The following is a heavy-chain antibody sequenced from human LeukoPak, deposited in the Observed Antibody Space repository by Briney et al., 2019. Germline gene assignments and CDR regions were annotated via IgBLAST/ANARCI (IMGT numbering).Heavy chain of an antibody. CDR3: ARGGQVRFFSFDY. J-gene: IGHJ4*02. V-gene: IGHV4-59*01. CDR2: IYYSGST. Sequence: PSETLSLTCTVSGGSISSYYWSWIRQPPGKGLEWIGYIYYSGSTNYNPSLKSRVTISVDSSKNQFSLKLSSVTAADTAVYYCARGGQVRFFSFDYWGQGTLVTVSS. D-gene: IGHD2/OR15-2a*01. CDR1: GGSISSYY.